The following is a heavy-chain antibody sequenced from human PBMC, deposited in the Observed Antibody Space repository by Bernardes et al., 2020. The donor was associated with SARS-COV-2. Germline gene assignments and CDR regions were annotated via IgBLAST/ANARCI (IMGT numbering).Heavy chain of an antibody. V-gene: IGHV3-33*08. J-gene: IGHJ4*02. CDR2: IWYDGSNK. Sequence: GGSLRLSCAASGFTFSSYGMHWVRKAPGKGLELVAVIWYDGSNKYYANSVKGRFTISRDNSKNMLFLQMNSLRADDTAVYDCARDCYSNSWYPPGYWCQGTLGTVSS. CDR3: ARDCYSNSWYPPGY. CDR1: GFTFSSYG. D-gene: IGHD6-19*01.